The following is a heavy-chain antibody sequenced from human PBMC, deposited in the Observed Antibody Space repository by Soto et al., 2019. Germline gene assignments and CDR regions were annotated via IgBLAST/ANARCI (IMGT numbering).Heavy chain of an antibody. CDR2: IYANGNA. V-gene: IGHV4-4*07. CDR3: ARGVRDGYSGMDV. Sequence: QAQLQESGPGLVKPSETLSLTCSVSGGSFFSYYWTWIRQPAGKGLEWIGRIYANGNANYNPSLKSRVTMSADTSKNQFSLRLRSVTAADAAVYYWARGVRDGYSGMDVWGPGATVTV. CDR1: GGSFFSYY. J-gene: IGHJ6*02. D-gene: IGHD3-16*02.